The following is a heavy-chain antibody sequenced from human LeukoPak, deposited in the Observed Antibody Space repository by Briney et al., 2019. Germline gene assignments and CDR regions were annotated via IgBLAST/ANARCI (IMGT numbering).Heavy chain of an antibody. J-gene: IGHJ4*02. Sequence: GGTLRLSCAASGFTFSNYGMSWVRQAPGKGLEWVSGISGSGGTTYYADSVKGRFTISRDSSKNTLYLQMNSLRVEDTAVYYCALAAAASSFDYWGQGTLLTVSS. D-gene: IGHD2-15*01. V-gene: IGHV3-23*01. CDR1: GFTFSNYG. CDR2: ISGSGGTT. CDR3: ALAAAASSFDY.